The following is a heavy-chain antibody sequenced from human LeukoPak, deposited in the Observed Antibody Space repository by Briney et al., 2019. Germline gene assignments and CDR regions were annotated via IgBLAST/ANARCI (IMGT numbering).Heavy chain of an antibody. CDR2: INHSGST. CDR3: ARGATKTRISTEAIDY. CDR1: GGSFSGYY. D-gene: IGHD2/OR15-2a*01. V-gene: IGHV4-34*01. Sequence: PSETLSLTCAVYGGSFSGYYWSWIRQPPGKGLEWIGEINHSGSTNYNPSLKSRVTISVDTCKNQFSLKLSSVTAADAAVYYCARGATKTRISTEAIDYWGQGTLVTVSS. J-gene: IGHJ4*02.